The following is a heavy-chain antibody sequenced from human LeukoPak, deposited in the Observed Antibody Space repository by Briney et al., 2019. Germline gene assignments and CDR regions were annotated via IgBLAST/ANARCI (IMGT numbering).Heavy chain of an antibody. CDR2: INWNGGNT. V-gene: IGHV3-20*04. J-gene: IGHJ4*02. CDR3: ARAPAHYSSDHYYVGESYFDY. CDR1: GFTFDDYG. D-gene: IGHD3-22*01. Sequence: GGSLRLSCAASGFTFDDYGMSWVRQAPGKGLEWVSGINWNGGNTNYADSLKGRFTISRDNAKNSLYLQMNSLRAEDTAVYYCARAPAHYSSDHYYVGESYFDYWGQGTLVTVSS.